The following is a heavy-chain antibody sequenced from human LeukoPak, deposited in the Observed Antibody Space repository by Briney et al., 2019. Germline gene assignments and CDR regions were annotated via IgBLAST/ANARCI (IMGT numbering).Heavy chain of an antibody. CDR2: ISSSSSTI. D-gene: IGHD2-8*01. Sequence: GGSLRLSCAASGFTFSSYSMNWVRQAPGKGLEWVSYISSSSSTIYYADSVKGRFTISRDNSKNTLYLQMNSLRAEDTAVYYCAKMVREFYTISYYFDYWGQGTLVTVSS. CDR3: AKMVREFYTISYYFDY. CDR1: GFTFSSYS. V-gene: IGHV3-48*01. J-gene: IGHJ4*02.